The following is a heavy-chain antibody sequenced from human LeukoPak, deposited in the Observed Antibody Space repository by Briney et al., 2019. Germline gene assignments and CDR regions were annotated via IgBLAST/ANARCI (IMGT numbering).Heavy chain of an antibody. D-gene: IGHD5-18*01. CDR2: ISSSDNTI. Sequence: GGSLRLSCAASGFTFSTWGMNWVRQAPGKGLEWVSYISSSDNTIHYADSVKGRFTISRDNAKNSLYLEMNSLRDEDTAVYYCARVHRGYSYGRLDYWGQGTLVTVSS. CDR3: ARVHRGYSYGRLDY. J-gene: IGHJ4*02. CDR1: GFTFSTWG. V-gene: IGHV3-48*02.